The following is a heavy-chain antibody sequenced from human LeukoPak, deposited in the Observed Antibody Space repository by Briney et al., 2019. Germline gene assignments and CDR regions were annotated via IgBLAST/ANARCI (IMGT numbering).Heavy chain of an antibody. CDR1: GFTLSSSW. V-gene: IGHV3-7*01. D-gene: IGHD1-1*01. J-gene: IGHJ3*02. CDR2: IKQDGSEK. CDR3: AREQTGTDI. Sequence: PGGSLRLSCAASGFTLSSSWMSWVRQAPGKGLEWVANIKQDGSEKYYVDSVKGRFAISRDNAKSSVYLQMNSLRAEDTAVYYCAREQTGTDIWGQGTMVTVSS.